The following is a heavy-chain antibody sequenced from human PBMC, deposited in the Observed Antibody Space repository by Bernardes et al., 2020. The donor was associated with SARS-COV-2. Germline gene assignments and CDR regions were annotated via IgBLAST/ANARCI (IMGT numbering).Heavy chain of an antibody. J-gene: IGHJ4*02. Sequence: GGSLRLSCAASRFIFSTYWMSWVRQAPGKGLEWVANIKQDGTEKYYVDSVKGRFTISRDNAKNSLYLQMNSLRAEDTAVYFCAKKGVSGNSLSYFHSWGLGTLVIVSS. V-gene: IGHV3-7*01. CDR2: IKQDGTEK. CDR1: RFIFSTYW. D-gene: IGHD1-26*01. CDR3: AKKGVSGNSLSYFHS.